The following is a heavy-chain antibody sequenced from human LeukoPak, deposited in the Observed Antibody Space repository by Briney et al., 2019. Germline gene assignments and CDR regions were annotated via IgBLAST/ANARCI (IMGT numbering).Heavy chain of an antibody. CDR2: ISWNSGSI. CDR1: GFTLDDYA. V-gene: IGHV3-9*01. D-gene: IGHD3-10*01. CDR3: AKDRRGSYFVYFDY. J-gene: IGHJ4*02. Sequence: PGGSLRLSCAASGFTLDDYAMHWVRQAPGKGLEWVSGISWNSGSIGYADSVKGRFTISRDNAKNSLYLQMNSLRAEDTALYYCAKDRRGSYFVYFDYWGQGTLVTVSS.